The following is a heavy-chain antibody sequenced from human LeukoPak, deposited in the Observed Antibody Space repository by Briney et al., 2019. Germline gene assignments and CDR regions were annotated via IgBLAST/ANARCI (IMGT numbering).Heavy chain of an antibody. D-gene: IGHD3-3*01. J-gene: IGHJ6*03. CDR2: ISSSSSTI. CDR1: GFTFSSYS. CDR3: ARDCNDFWSGYFHYYYYMDV. V-gene: IGHV3-48*04. Sequence: GGSLRLSCAASGFTFSSYSMNWVRQAPGKGLEWVSYISSSSSTIYYADSVKGRFTISRDNAKNSLYLQMNSLRAEDTAVYYCARDCNDFWSGYFHYYYYMDVWGKGTTVTVSS.